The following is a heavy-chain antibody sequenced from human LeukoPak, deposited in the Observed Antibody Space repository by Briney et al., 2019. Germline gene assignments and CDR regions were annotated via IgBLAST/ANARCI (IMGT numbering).Heavy chain of an antibody. V-gene: IGHV1-46*01. J-gene: IGHJ3*02. CDR2: INPSGGST. Sequence: ASVKVSCKASGYTFTSYYMHWVRQAPGQGLEWMGIINPSGGSTSYAQKFQGRVTMTRDMSTSTVYMELSSLRSEDTAVYYCARETKYYYDSSGPPLGAFDIWGQGTMVTVSS. CDR3: ARETKYYYDSSGPPLGAFDI. CDR1: GYTFTSYY. D-gene: IGHD3-22*01.